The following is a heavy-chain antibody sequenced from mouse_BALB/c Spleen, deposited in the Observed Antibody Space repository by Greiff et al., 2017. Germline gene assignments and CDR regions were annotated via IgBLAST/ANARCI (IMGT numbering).Heavy chain of an antibody. CDR1: GYTFTSYW. Sequence: VQLQQSGTVLARPGASVKMSCKASGYTFTSYWMHWVKQRPGQGLEWIGAIYPGNSDTSYNQKFKGKAKLTAVTSTSTAYMELSSLTKKDSAVYYCTRGNTATHDDAIDDWGQGTSVTVSS. J-gene: IGHJ4*01. CDR2: IYPGNSDT. D-gene: IGHD1-2*01. CDR3: TRGNTATHDDAIDD. V-gene: IGHV1-5*01.